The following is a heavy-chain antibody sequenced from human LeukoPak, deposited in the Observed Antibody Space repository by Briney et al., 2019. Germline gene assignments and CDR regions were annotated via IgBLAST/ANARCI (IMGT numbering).Heavy chain of an antibody. V-gene: IGHV3-7*01. J-gene: IGHJ6*03. CDR2: IKGDGSVQ. D-gene: IGHD2-2*01. Sequence: GGSLRLSCTASGFPLSGYYISWVRQAPGTGLEWLANIKGDGSVQDYVDSVKGRFTISRDNAKNSLYLQMNNLRVDDTAVYYCVGQLLRAVWGKGTTVTVSS. CDR3: VGQLLRAV. CDR1: GFPLSGYY.